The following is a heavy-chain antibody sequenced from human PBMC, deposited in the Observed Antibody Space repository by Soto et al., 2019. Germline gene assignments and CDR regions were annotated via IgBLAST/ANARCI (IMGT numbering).Heavy chain of an antibody. V-gene: IGHV3-30*18. Sequence: QVQLVESGGGVVQPGRSLRLSCAASGFTFSNYGIHWVRQAPGKGLEWVAVISYDGNNKYYEDSVEGRFTISRDNSKNTVYVQMNCLRDEDTAMYYCANDAGYCTKSVCLSNWFDSWGQGTLVTVSS. CDR1: GFTFSNYG. CDR2: ISYDGNNK. J-gene: IGHJ5*01. CDR3: ANDAGYCTKSVCLSNWFDS. D-gene: IGHD2-8*01.